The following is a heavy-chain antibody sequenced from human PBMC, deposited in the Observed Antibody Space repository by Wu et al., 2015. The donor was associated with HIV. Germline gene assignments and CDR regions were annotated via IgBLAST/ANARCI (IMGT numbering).Heavy chain of an antibody. J-gene: IGHJ4*02. CDR1: GYTFTNYY. Sequence: QVQLVQSGAEVKKPGASVKISCKASGYTFTNYYLHWVRQTPGQGLEWMGIINPSGGSTSYAQKFQGRVTMTRDTSTSTVYMGLSNLRSEDTAVYYCSRGIPXREYYFDYWGQGTLVTVSS. D-gene: IGHD2-21*01. CDR3: SRGIPXREYYFDY. V-gene: IGHV1-46*03. CDR2: INPSGGST.